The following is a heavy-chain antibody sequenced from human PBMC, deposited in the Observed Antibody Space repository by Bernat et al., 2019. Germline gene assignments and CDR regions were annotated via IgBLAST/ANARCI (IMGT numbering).Heavy chain of an antibody. V-gene: IGHV1-18*01. J-gene: IGHJ4*02. Sequence: QVQLVQSGAEVKKPGASVKVSCKASGYTFTSYGISWVRQAPGQGLEWMGWISAYNGNTNYAQKLQGRGTMTTDTSTSTAYMELRSLRSDDTAVYYFARDRALGGGPYYFDYWGQGTLVTVSS. CDR2: ISAYNGNT. CDR3: ARDRALGGGPYYFDY. D-gene: IGHD3-10*01. CDR1: GYTFTSYG.